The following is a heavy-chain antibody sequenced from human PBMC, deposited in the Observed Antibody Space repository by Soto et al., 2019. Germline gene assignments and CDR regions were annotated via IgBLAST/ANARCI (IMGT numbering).Heavy chain of an antibody. V-gene: IGHV3-73*01. CDR3: TRPIYGDWDYYYYMDV. CDR2: IRSKANSYAT. CDR1: GFTFSGSA. J-gene: IGHJ6*03. Sequence: HPGGSLRLSCAASGFTFSGSAMHWVRQASEKGLEWVGRIRSKANSYATAYAASVKGRFTISRDDSKNTAYLQMNSLKTEDTAVYYCTRPIYGDWDYYYYMDVWGKGTTVTVSS. D-gene: IGHD4-17*01.